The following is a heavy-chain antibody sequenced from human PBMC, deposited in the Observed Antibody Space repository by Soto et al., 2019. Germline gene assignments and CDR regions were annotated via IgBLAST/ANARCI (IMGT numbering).Heavy chain of an antibody. V-gene: IGHV4-61*01. CDR2: IYYSGST. J-gene: IGHJ5*02. D-gene: IGHD6-6*01. Sequence: SETLSLSCTVSGGSVSRGSYYWSWIRQPPGKGLEWIGYIYYSGSTNYNPSLKSPVTISVDTSKNQFSLKLSSVTAADTAVYYCARRGRYSSSSGMYNWFDPWGQGTLVTVS. CDR3: ARRGRYSSSSGMYNWFDP. CDR1: GGSVSRGSYY.